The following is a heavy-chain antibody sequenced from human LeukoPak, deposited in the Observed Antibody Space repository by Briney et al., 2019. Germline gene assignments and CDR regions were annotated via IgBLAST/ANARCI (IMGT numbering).Heavy chain of an antibody. V-gene: IGHV4-34*01. CDR2: INHSGST. D-gene: IGHD2-2*01. CDR1: GGSFSGYY. J-gene: IGHJ6*03. CDR3: ARAFRYCSSTSCYSYYYYYMDV. Sequence: KPSETLSLTCAVYGGSFSGYYWSWIRQPPGKGLEWIGEINHSGSTNYNPSLKSRVTISVDTSKNQFSLKLSSVTAADTAVYYCARAFRYCSSTSCYSYYYYYMDVWGKGTTVTVSS.